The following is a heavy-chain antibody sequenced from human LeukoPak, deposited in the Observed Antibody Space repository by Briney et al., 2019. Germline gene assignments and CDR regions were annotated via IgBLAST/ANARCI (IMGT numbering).Heavy chain of an antibody. V-gene: IGHV3-21*01. J-gene: IGHJ3*02. D-gene: IGHD3-22*01. Sequence: PGGSLRLSCAASGFTFSSYSMNWVRQAPGKGLEWVSSISSSSSYIYYADSVKGRFTISRDNAKNSLYLQMNSLRAEDTAVYYCARGAHRYYYDSSGYYHDAFDIWGQGTMVTLSS. CDR2: ISSSSSYI. CDR1: GFTFSSYS. CDR3: ARGAHRYYYDSSGYYHDAFDI.